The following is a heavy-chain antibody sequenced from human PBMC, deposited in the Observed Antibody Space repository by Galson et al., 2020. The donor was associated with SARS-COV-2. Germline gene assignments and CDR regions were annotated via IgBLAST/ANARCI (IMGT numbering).Heavy chain of an antibody. CDR3: TTGLTVIRFGY. Sequence: ASVKVSCKASGYTFTGYYIHWVRQAPGQGLEWMGWINPNSGGTNYAQKFQGRVTMTRDTSITTAYMELSRLRSDDSAIYYCTTGLTVIRFGYWGQGSLVSVPS. J-gene: IGHJ4*02. CDR2: INPNSGGT. D-gene: IGHD4-17*01. CDR1: GYTFTGYY. V-gene: IGHV1-2*02.